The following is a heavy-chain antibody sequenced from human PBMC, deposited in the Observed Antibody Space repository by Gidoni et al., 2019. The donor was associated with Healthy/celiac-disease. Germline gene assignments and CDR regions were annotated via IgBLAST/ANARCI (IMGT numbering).Heavy chain of an antibody. CDR3: ATLGLGYCSSTSCYTAVSPGAFDY. J-gene: IGHJ4*02. CDR2: ISGSGGST. V-gene: IGHV3-23*01. CDR1: GFTFSSYA. Sequence: EVQLLESGGGLVQPGGSLRLSCAASGFTFSSYAMSWVRQAPGKGLEWVSAISGSGGSTYYADSVKGRFTISRDNSKNTLYLQMNSLRAEDTAVYYCATLGLGYCSSTSCYTAVSPGAFDYWGQGTLVTVSS. D-gene: IGHD2-2*02.